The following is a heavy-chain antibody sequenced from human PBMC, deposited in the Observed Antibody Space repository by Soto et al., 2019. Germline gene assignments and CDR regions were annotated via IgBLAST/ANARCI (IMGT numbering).Heavy chain of an antibody. D-gene: IGHD5-18*01. J-gene: IGHJ4*01. V-gene: IGHV4-39*01. CDR2: IFYTGST. Sequence: SETLSLTCSVSGGSISSSSYYWGWIRQPPGKGLEWIGSIFYTGSTYYNPSLKSRVAISVDTSNNQFSLNLTSVTSLTSDDTAIYFCARHPPGPYVDTRMDYYFDYWGHGTLVTV. CDR1: GGSISSSSYY. CDR3: ARHPPGPYVDTRMDYYFDY.